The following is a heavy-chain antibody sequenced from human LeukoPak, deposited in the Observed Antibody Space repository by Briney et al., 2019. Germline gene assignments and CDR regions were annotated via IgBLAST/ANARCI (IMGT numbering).Heavy chain of an antibody. CDR1: GFTFSSYA. Sequence: GGSLRLSCAASGFTFSSYAMNWVRQAPGKGLEWVSAISGSGISTNYADSVKGRFTISRDNSRNTLYLQMISLRAEDTAVYYCAKGPHSLPHFFDYWGQGTLVTVSS. CDR2: ISGSGIST. D-gene: IGHD1-26*01. J-gene: IGHJ4*02. V-gene: IGHV3-23*01. CDR3: AKGPHSLPHFFDY.